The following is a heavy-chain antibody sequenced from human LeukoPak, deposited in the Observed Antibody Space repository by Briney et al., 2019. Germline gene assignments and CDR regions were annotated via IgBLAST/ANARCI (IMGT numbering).Heavy chain of an antibody. CDR2: SRNEGHSYST. Sequence: GGSLRLSCAVSGFTFSDHYMDWVRQAPGKGLEWIGRSRNEGHSYSTDFAASVRGRASLSRDHSRNSLYLQINSLRTDDTAVYYCVALLRGIGYWGQGTLVTVSS. V-gene: IGHV3-72*01. D-gene: IGHD3-10*01. J-gene: IGHJ4*02. CDR3: VALLRGIGY. CDR1: GFTFSDHY.